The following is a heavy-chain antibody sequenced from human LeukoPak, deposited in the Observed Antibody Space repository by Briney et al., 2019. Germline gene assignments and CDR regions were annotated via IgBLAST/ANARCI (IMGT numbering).Heavy chain of an antibody. D-gene: IGHD1-14*01. CDR3: ARTLGNHMSGYYYYYMDV. CDR1: GYTFTSYD. V-gene: IGHV1-8*01. Sequence: GASVKVSCKASGYTFTSYDINWVRQATGQGLEWMGWMNPNSGNTGYAQKFQGRVTMTRNTSISTAYMELSSLRSEDTAVYYCARTLGNHMSGYYYYYMDVWGKGTTVTISS. CDR2: MNPNSGNT. J-gene: IGHJ6*03.